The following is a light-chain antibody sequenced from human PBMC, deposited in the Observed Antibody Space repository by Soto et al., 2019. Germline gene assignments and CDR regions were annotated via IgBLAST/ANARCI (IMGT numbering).Light chain of an antibody. Sequence: QSALTQPASVSGSPEQSIAISCTGTSSDVGGYHYVSWYQEHPGKAPKLMIYDVSNRPSGVSNRFSGSKSGNTASLTISGLQAEDEADYYCSSYTSSCTYVFGTGTKVTVL. CDR1: SSDVGGYHY. J-gene: IGLJ1*01. V-gene: IGLV2-14*03. CDR2: DVS. CDR3: SSYTSSCTYV.